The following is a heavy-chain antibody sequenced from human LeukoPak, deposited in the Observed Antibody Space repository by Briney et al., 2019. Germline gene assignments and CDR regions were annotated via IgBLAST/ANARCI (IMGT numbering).Heavy chain of an antibody. CDR1: GGSFSSGNYH. J-gene: IGHJ4*02. CDR3: TRVRQGSQSDY. V-gene: IGHV4-39*07. Sequence: SETLSLTCTVSGGSFSSGNYHWAWIRQPPGKGLECIGSIYHTGNTYYNSSLESRVTISVDMSKNQFSLQLSSVTAADTAVYYCTRVRQGSQSDYWGQGTLVAVSS. CDR2: IYHTGNT.